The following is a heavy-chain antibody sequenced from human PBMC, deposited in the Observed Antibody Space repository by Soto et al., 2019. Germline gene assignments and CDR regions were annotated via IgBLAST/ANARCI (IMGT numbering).Heavy chain of an antibody. D-gene: IGHD3-10*01. Sequence: SETLSLTCTVSGGSISSSSYYWGWIRQPPGKGLEWIGSIYYSGSTYYNPSLKSRVTTSVDTSKNQFSLKLSSVTAADTAVYYCATRNRFGEVYWGQGTLVTVSS. CDR2: IYYSGST. V-gene: IGHV4-39*01. CDR3: ATRNRFGEVY. CDR1: GGSISSSSYY. J-gene: IGHJ4*02.